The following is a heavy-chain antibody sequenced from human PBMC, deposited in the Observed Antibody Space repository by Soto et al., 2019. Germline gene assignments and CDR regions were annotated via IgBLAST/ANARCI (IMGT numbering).Heavy chain of an antibody. V-gene: IGHV3-23*01. Sequence: PGGSLRLSCAASGFTFSSYAISWVRQAPGKGLEWVSAISGSGGSTYYADSVKGRFTISRDNSKNTLYLQMNSLRAEDTAVYYCAKDPLGYGYFDYWGQGTLVTVSS. J-gene: IGHJ4*02. CDR3: AKDPLGYGYFDY. CDR1: GFTFSSYA. D-gene: IGHD1-1*01. CDR2: ISGSGGST.